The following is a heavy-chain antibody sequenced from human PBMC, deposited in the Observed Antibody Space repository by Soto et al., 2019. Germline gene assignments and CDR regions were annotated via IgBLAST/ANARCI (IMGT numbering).Heavy chain of an antibody. V-gene: IGHV4-30-4*01. J-gene: IGHJ4*02. CDR3: AREGSDYDYVWGSYRSFDY. CDR2: IYYSGST. CDR1: GGSISSGDYY. Sequence: SETLSLTCTVSGGSISSGDYYWSWIRQPPGKGLEWIGYIYYSGSTYYNPSLKSRATISVDTSKNQFSLKLSSVTAADTAVYYCAREGSDYDYVWGSYRSFDYWGQATLVTVSS. D-gene: IGHD3-16*02.